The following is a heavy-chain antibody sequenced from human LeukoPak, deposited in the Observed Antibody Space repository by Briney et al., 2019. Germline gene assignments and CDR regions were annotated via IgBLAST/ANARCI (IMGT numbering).Heavy chain of an antibody. Sequence: SETLSLTCTVSGGSISTYYWSWIRRPPGKGLEWIAYIHASGPTNYNPSLKSRITISVDTSKNQFSLKLSSVTAADTAVYYCARHDAGIAARPFDNWGQGTLVTVSS. J-gene: IGHJ4*02. CDR1: GGSISTYY. V-gene: IGHV4-4*09. CDR2: IHASGPT. D-gene: IGHD6-6*01. CDR3: ARHDAGIAARPFDN.